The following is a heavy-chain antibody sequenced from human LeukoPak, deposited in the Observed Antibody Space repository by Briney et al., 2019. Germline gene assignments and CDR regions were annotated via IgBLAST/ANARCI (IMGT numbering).Heavy chain of an antibody. V-gene: IGHV3-23*01. Sequence: GGSLRLSCTVSGLTFSAYSLIWVRQAPQKGLEWVSVISAREGATYYADSVRGRFTISRDNSRNTVYLQMNSLRAEDTAVYYCANYDYVWGSHRYFEYWGQGTLVTVSS. J-gene: IGHJ4*02. CDR2: ISAREGAT. CDR3: ANYDYVWGSHRYFEY. D-gene: IGHD3-16*02. CDR1: GLTFSAYS.